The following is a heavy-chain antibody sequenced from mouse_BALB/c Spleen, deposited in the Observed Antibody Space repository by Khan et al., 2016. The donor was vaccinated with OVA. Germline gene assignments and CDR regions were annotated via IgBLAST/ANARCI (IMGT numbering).Heavy chain of an antibody. V-gene: IGHV3-2*02. J-gene: IGHJ2*01. CDR1: GYSITSDYA. Sequence: VQLKQSGPGLVKPSQSLSLTCTVTGYSITSDYAWNWIRQFPGNKLEWMGYISYSGRTSYNPSLKSRISITLDTSKNKVFLQLNSVTTEDTATYSVARSGTSTTVVATDFDYWGQGTTLTVSS. D-gene: IGHD1-1*01. CDR2: ISYSGRT. CDR3: ARSGTSTTVVATDFDY.